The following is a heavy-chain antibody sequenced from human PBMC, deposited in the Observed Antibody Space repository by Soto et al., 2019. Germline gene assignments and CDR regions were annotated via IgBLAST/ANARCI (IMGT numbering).Heavy chain of an antibody. D-gene: IGHD1-26*01. CDR1: GFTVSSNY. Sequence: EVQLVESGGGLVQPGGSLRLSCAASGFTVSSNYMSWVRQAPGKGLEWVSVIYSGGSTYYADSVKGRFTISRDNSKNTLYLQMNSLRAEDTAVYYCARQEAAVGNPFDYWGQGTLVTVSS. CDR2: IYSGGST. CDR3: ARQEAAVGNPFDY. V-gene: IGHV3-66*04. J-gene: IGHJ4*02.